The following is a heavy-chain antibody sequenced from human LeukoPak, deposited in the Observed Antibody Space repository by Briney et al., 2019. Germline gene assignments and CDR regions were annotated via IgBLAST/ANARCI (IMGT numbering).Heavy chain of an antibody. J-gene: IGHJ6*02. CDR3: AREVIVVVNNYYYGMDV. V-gene: IGHV1-69*04. Sequence: SVKVSCKASGGTFSSYAISWVRQAPGQGIEWMGRIIPILGIANYAQKFQGRVTITADKSTSTAYMELSSLRSEDTAVYYCAREVIVVVNNYYYGMDVWGQGTTVTVSS. CDR1: GGTFSSYA. D-gene: IGHD3-22*01. CDR2: IIPILGIA.